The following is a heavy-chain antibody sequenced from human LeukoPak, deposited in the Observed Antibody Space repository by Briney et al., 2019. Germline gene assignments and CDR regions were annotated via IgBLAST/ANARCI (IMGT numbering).Heavy chain of an antibody. V-gene: IGHV3-30*02. D-gene: IGHD6-19*01. CDR3: AKDIAVSDSYFDY. J-gene: IGHJ4*02. Sequence: GGSLRLSCGASGFDFSNNGMHWLRQAPGKGLQWVAFIRYDAANQYYADSVKGRFSISRDNSKNTLYLQMDSLRFEDTAIYHCAKDIAVSDSYFDYWGQGTLVTVSS. CDR1: GFDFSNNG. CDR2: IRYDAANQ.